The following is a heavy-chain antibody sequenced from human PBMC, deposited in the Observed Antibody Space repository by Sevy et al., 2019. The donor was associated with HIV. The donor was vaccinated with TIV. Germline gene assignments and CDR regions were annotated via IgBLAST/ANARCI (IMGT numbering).Heavy chain of an antibody. CDR1: GFSFSDYG. CDR2: ISATGGST. V-gene: IGHV3-23*01. J-gene: IGHJ3*02. Sequence: GGSLRLSCEVAGFSFSDYGMTWVRQAPGKGLEWVSSISATGGSTYYADFVDGRFTVSRDNSKNTVYLYMDGLRAEDTAVYYCAKEALTYYSVPGSYLAGASDIWGQGTMVTVSS. D-gene: IGHD3-10*01. CDR3: AKEALTYYSVPGSYLAGASDI.